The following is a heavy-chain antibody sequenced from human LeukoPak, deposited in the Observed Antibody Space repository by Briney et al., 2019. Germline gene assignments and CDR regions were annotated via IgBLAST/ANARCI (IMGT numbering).Heavy chain of an antibody. CDR1: GYTFTSYG. J-gene: IGHJ4*02. D-gene: IGHD2-21*02. Sequence: ASVKVSCKASGYTFTSYGISWVRQAPGQGLEWMGWISAYNGNTNYAQKLQGRVTITTDTSTSTAYMELRSLRSDDTAVYYCAGDLAYCGGDCYSAYWGQGTLVTVSS. CDR2: ISAYNGNT. CDR3: AGDLAYCGGDCYSAY. V-gene: IGHV1-18*01.